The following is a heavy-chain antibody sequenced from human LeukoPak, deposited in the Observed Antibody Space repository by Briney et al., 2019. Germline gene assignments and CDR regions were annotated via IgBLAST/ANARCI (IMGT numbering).Heavy chain of an antibody. V-gene: IGHV5-51*01. D-gene: IGHD6-19*01. CDR2: IYPGDSDT. CDR3: ARAGYTSGWFVPFDL. Sequence: GESLKISCKACGYSFTSYWIAWVRRMPGKGLEWMRIIYPGDSDTTYSPSFQGQVTISADKSITTAYLQWSSLKASDNAMYYCARAGYTSGWFVPFDLWGQGTLVTVSS. J-gene: IGHJ4*02. CDR1: GYSFTSYW.